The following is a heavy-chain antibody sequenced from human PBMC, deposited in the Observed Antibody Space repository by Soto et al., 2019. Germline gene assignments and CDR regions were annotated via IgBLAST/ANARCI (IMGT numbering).Heavy chain of an antibody. CDR2: IFQSGST. Sequence: SETLSLTCDVYGGSFSGYIWTWVRQPPGKGLEWIGEIFQSGSTTYNPSLKTRVTISVDKSKNQFSLKLSSVTAADTAVYYCARVYSGSYSDYWGQGTRVTVSS. D-gene: IGHD1-26*01. J-gene: IGHJ4*02. CDR3: ARVYSGSYSDY. CDR1: GGSFSGYI. V-gene: IGHV4-34*12.